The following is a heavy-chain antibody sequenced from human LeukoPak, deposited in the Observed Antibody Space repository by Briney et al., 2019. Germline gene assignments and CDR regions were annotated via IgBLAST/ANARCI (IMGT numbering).Heavy chain of an antibody. Sequence: GESLKISCEASGYNFGSYWLGWVRQTPGKGLEWMGMSYPGDAETRYSPSFEGQVTISVGKSTAFLQWSRLKASDPGMYYCARHRETTMPRRAFAYWGQGTLVTVSS. D-gene: IGHD5-18*01. CDR1: GYNFGSYW. J-gene: IGHJ4*02. V-gene: IGHV5-51*01. CDR3: ARHRETTMPRRAFAY. CDR2: SYPGDAET.